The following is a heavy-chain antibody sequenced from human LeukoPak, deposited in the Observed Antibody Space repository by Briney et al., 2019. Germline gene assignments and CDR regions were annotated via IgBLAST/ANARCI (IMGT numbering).Heavy chain of an antibody. CDR2: TYYRSKWYN. CDR1: GDNVSSNSAT. V-gene: IGHV6-1*01. Sequence: SQTLSLTCGISGDNVSSNSATWNWVRESPSRGLEWLGRTYYRSKWYNEYAVSVKSRITINPDTSKNHFSLPLTSVTPEDTAVYYCTRGARSNWHFDLWGRGTLVIVSS. J-gene: IGHJ2*01. CDR3: TRGARSNWHFDL.